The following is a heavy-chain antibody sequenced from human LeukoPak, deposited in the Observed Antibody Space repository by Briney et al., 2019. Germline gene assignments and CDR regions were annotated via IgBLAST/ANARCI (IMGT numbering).Heavy chain of an antibody. CDR3: AKARCYDILTGYTYFDY. Sequence: PGGSLRLSCAASGFTFDDYGMSWVRQAPGKGLEWVSGINWNGGSTGYADSVKGRFTISRDNSKNTLYLQMNSLRAEDTAVYYCAKARCYDILTGYTYFDYWGQGTLVTVSS. V-gene: IGHV3-20*04. CDR2: INWNGGST. CDR1: GFTFDDYG. J-gene: IGHJ4*02. D-gene: IGHD3-9*01.